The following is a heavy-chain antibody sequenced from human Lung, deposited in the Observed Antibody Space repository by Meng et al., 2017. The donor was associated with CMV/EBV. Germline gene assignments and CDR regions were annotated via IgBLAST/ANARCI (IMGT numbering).Heavy chain of an antibody. Sequence: SXTLSLXCTVSGVSISSSTYYWDWIRQPPGKGLEYIGSIYYSGSTYYNPSLKGRVTISVDASKNQFSLKLTSVTAADTAVYYCARSEPAESYCTNGVCSDYYYGMDVXGQGXTVTVSS. V-gene: IGHV4-39*07. J-gene: IGHJ6*02. CDR2: IYYSGST. D-gene: IGHD2-8*01. CDR1: GVSISSSTYY. CDR3: ARSEPAESYCTNGVCSDYYYGMDV.